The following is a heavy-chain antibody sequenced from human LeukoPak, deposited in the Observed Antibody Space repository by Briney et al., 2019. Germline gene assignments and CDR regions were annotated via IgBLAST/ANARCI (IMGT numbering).Heavy chain of an antibody. CDR2: INPSGGST. V-gene: IGHV1-46*03. J-gene: IGHJ5*02. D-gene: IGHD6-13*01. CDR1: GYTFTSYY. Sequence: ASVKVACKASGYTFTSYYMHWERQAPGQGLEWMGIINPSGGSTSYAQKFQGRVTMTRDTSTSTVYMELSSLRSEDTAVYYCARHLLIAAAGTLSWFDPWGQGTLVTVSS. CDR3: ARHLLIAAAGTLSWFDP.